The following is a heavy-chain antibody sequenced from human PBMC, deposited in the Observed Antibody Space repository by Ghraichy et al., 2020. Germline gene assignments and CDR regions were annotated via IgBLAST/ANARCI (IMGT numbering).Heavy chain of an antibody. CDR1: GFIFTNAW. D-gene: IGHD3-10*01. CDR2: IKSKADGGKT. CDR3: TSVGDTYGSGY. Sequence: GESLNISCTASGFIFTNAWLTWVRQAPGKGLDWVGRIKSKADGGKTDYGAAVKGRFTISRDDSRSTVFLQMNSLRSEDTAVYYCTSVGDTYGSGYWGQGTLVTVSS. V-gene: IGHV3-15*01. J-gene: IGHJ4*02.